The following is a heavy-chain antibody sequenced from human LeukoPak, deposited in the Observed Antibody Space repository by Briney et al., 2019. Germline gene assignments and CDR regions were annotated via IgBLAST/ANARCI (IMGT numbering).Heavy chain of an antibody. V-gene: IGHV3-64D*06. J-gene: IGHJ5*02. Sequence: GGSLRLSCSASGFTFGNYAMHWVRQAPGKGLEFVSGISSTGGSTNYPDSVEDRFSISRDNSKNTLYLQMTSLRADDTAVYYCVKDQHCSTISCATRAGFDPWGQGTSVTVSS. CDR1: GFTFGNYA. D-gene: IGHD2-2*01. CDR3: VKDQHCSTISCATRAGFDP. CDR2: ISSTGGST.